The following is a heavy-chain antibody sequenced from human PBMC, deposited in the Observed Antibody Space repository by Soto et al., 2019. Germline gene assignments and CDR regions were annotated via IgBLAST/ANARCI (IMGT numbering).Heavy chain of an antibody. CDR3: ASCFWSGYHV. CDR2: IYHGGST. D-gene: IGHD3-3*01. CDR1: GGSISSGGYS. J-gene: IGHJ4*02. V-gene: IGHV4-30-2*01. Sequence: SETLSLTYAVSGGSISSGGYSWSWIRQPPGKGLEWIGYIYHGGSTYYNPSLKSRVTISVDRSKNQFSLKLSSVTAADTAVYYCASCFWSGYHVWGQGTLVTVS.